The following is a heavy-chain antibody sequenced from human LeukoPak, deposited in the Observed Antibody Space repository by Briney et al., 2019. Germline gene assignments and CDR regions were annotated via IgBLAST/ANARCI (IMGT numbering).Heavy chain of an antibody. V-gene: IGHV3-30-3*01. J-gene: IGHJ6*02. D-gene: IGHD1-26*01. Sequence: GRSLRLSCAASEFTFSTYAMYWVRQAPGKGLEWVAVISYDGSNKYYADSVKGRFTISRDNSENTLYLEMNSLRAEDTALYYCAKDIDLYYYYGMDVWGQGTTVTVSS. CDR2: ISYDGSNK. CDR1: EFTFSTYA. CDR3: AKDIDLYYYYGMDV.